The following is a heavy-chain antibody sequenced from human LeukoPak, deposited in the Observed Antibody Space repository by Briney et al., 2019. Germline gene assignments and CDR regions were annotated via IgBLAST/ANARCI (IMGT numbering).Heavy chain of an antibody. V-gene: IGHV3-7*04. D-gene: IGHD1-14*01. CDR3: ARARIDY. CDR1: GFTFSSYG. CDR2: IKDDGSEK. J-gene: IGHJ4*02. Sequence: GGSLRLSCVGSGFTFSSYGMTWVRQAPGKGLEWVANIKDDGSEKYSVDPVKGRFTISRDNAKNLLYLQMSSLRAEDTAVYYCARARIDYWGQGTLVTVSS.